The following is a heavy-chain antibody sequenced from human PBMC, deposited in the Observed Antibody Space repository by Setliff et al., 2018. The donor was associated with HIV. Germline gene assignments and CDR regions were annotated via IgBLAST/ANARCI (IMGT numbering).Heavy chain of an antibody. D-gene: IGHD3-16*01. J-gene: IGHJ4*02. Sequence: SETLSLTCTVSGDSISGFYWSWIRQPPGKGLEWIGSIFTNGFINYNPSLESRVTLSVDTSNKQLSLKLSSVTAADTAVYYCARVRGGTSRGFLDYWGQGTLVTVSS. CDR2: IFTNGFI. CDR3: ARVRGGTSRGFLDY. CDR1: GDSISGFY. V-gene: IGHV4-4*08.